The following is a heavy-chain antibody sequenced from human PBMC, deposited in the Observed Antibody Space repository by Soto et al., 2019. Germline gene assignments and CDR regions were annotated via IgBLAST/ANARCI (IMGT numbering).Heavy chain of an antibody. Sequence: GGSLRLSCAASGFTFSSYAMHWVRQAPGKGLEWVAVISYDGSNKYYADSVKGRFTISRDNSKNTLYLQMNSLRAEDTAVYYCARGVTSRGGIVVVMTSFDYWGQGTLVTVSS. D-gene: IGHD3-22*01. CDR1: GFTFSSYA. V-gene: IGHV3-30-3*01. J-gene: IGHJ4*02. CDR2: ISYDGSNK. CDR3: ARGVTSRGGIVVVMTSFDY.